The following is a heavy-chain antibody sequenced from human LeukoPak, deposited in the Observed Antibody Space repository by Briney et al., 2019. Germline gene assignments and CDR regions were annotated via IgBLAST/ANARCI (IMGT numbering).Heavy chain of an antibody. D-gene: IGHD2-15*01. CDR2: INPNSGGT. CDR1: GYTFTGYY. Sequence: ASVKVSCKASGYTFTGYYMHWVRQAPGQGLEWMGLINPNSGGTNYAQKFQGRVTMTRDTSISTAYMELSRLRSDDTAVYYCARGSLDIVVVVAATPNWFDPWGQGTLVTVSS. CDR3: ARGSLDIVVVVAATPNWFDP. J-gene: IGHJ5*02. V-gene: IGHV1-2*02.